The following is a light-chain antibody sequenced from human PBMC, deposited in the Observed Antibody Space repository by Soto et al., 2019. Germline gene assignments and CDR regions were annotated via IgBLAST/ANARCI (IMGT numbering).Light chain of an antibody. J-gene: IGKJ5*01. Sequence: EIVMTQSPATLSVSPGGRVTLSCRASQSVSRKLAWYQQKPGQAPTLLIFDASTRATGVPATFSGSGSGTDFTLTISGLQSEDSAVYYCQHYNNWPYTFGQGTRLEIK. CDR1: QSVSRK. CDR3: QHYNNWPYT. V-gene: IGKV3-15*01. CDR2: DAS.